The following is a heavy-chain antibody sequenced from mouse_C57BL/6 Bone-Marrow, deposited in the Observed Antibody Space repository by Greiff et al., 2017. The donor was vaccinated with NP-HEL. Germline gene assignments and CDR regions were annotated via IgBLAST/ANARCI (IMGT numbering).Heavy chain of an antibody. D-gene: IGHD2-4*01. CDR3: TVYDYDGFAY. CDR2: IDPENGDT. CDR1: GFNIKDDY. J-gene: IGHJ3*01. Sequence: EVKLQESGAELVRPGASVKLSCTASGFNIKDDYMHWVKQRPEQGLEWIGWIDPENGDTEYASKFQGKATITADTSSNTAYLQLSSLTSEDTAVYYCTVYDYDGFAYWGQGTLVTVSA. V-gene: IGHV14-4*01.